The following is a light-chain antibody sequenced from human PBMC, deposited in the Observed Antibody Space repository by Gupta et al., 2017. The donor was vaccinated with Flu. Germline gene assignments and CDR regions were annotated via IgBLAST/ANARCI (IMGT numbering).Light chain of an antibody. CDR2: NVT. CDR3: SSHASGRITV. Sequence: QSALPQPASVSASPGRSSTISSAGSNSDIDVYNYVSWYQQRPDNAPRLMIYNVTNRPVGVSTRFSAYKSGNTASPTISGLQAEDEADYYCSSHASGRITVFGGGTKVTVL. V-gene: IGLV2-14*01. CDR1: NSDIDVYNY. J-gene: IGLJ3*02.